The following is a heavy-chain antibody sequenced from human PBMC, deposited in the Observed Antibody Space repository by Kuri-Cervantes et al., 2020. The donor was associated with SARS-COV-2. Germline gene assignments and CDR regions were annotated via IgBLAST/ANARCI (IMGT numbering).Heavy chain of an antibody. CDR2: IIPILGIA. J-gene: IGHJ3*02. Sequence: SVKVSCKASGGTFSSYAISWVRQAPGQGLERMGRIIPILGIANYAQKFQGRVTITADKSTSTAYMELSSLRSEDTAVYYCARATPSGPTTPGIWGQGTMVTVSS. CDR1: GGTFSSYA. D-gene: IGHD3-10*01. V-gene: IGHV1-69*04. CDR3: ARATPSGPTTPGI.